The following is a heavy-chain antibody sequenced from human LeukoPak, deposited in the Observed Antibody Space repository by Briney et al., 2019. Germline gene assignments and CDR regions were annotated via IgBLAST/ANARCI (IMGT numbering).Heavy chain of an antibody. CDR2: IYHSGST. J-gene: IGHJ4*02. CDR1: GYSISSGYY. CDR3: ASNVNYYDSSGYYFSI. D-gene: IGHD3-22*01. Sequence: SETLSLTCTVSGYSISSGYYWGWIRPPPGKGLEWIGSIYHSGSTYYDPSLKSRVTISVDTSKNQFSLKLSSVTAADTAVYYCASNVNYYDSSGYYFSIWGQGTLVTVSS. V-gene: IGHV4-38-2*02.